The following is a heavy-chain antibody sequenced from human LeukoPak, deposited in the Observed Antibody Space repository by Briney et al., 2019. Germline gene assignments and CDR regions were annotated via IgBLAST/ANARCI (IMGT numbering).Heavy chain of an antibody. CDR2: IYYSGST. D-gene: IGHD3-10*01. J-gene: IGHJ4*02. Sequence: SETLSLTCTVSGGSISSSSYYWGWIRQPPGKGLEWIGSIYYSGSTYYNPSLKSRVTISVDTSKNQFSLKLSSVTAADTAVYYCARQQSAGAFVYWGQGTLVTVSS. CDR1: GGSISSSSYY. CDR3: ARQQSAGAFVY. V-gene: IGHV4-39*01.